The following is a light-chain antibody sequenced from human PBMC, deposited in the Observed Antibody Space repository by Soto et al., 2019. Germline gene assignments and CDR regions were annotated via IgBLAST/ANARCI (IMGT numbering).Light chain of an antibody. CDR1: QSVSSRY. J-gene: IGKJ1*01. CDR2: AAS. V-gene: IGKV3-20*01. Sequence: EIVLTQSPFTLYLSPGERATLSCRASQSVSSRYFAWYQQKPGQAPRLLIYAASSRAASIPDRFSGSGSGTDLSLTISRLETEDFAVYYCHQYASSRTFGPGTKVE. CDR3: HQYASSRT.